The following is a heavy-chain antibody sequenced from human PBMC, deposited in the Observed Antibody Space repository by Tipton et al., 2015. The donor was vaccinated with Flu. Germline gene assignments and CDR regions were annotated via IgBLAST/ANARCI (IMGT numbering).Heavy chain of an antibody. J-gene: IGHJ6*02. CDR2: IIPTYNTP. CDR3: ARVRDSTSLRFFYYGVDV. D-gene: IGHD2-2*01. Sequence: QSGPEVKKPGSSVKVSCKASGDTFSSYAISWLRQAPGQGLEWMGRIIPTYNTPIYARKFQGRVTLTAGESTNIAYMELSSLRSGDTAVYYCARVRDSTSLRFFYYGVDVWGQGTTVTVSS. V-gene: IGHV1-69*15. CDR1: GDTFSSYA.